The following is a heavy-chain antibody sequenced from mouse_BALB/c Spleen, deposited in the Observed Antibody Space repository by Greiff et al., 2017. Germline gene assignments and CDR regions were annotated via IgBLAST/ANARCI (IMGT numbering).Heavy chain of an antibody. CDR3: AGGNGYYFDY. CDR2: INPSSGYT. V-gene: IGHV1-4*02. Sequence: QVQLKESAAELARPGASVKMSCKASGYTFTSYTMHWVKQRPGQGLEWIGYINPSSGYTEYNQKFKDKTTLTADKSSSTAYMQLSSLTSEDSAVYYCAGGNGYYFDYWGQGTTLTVSS. CDR1: GYTFTSYT. J-gene: IGHJ2*01. D-gene: IGHD2-1*01.